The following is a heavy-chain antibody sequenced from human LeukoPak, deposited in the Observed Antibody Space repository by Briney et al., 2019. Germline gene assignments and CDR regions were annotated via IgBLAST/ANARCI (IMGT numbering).Heavy chain of an antibody. J-gene: IGHJ4*02. V-gene: IGHV4-34*01. CDR2: INHSGST. Sequence: SETLSLTCAVYGGSFSGYYWSWIRQPPGKGLEWIGEINHSGSTNYNPSLKSRVTISVDTSKNQFSLKLSSVTAADTAVYYCARQLVPRTYYDFWSGYDYWGQGTLVTVSS. D-gene: IGHD3-3*01. CDR1: GGSFSGYY. CDR3: ARQLVPRTYYDFWSGYDY.